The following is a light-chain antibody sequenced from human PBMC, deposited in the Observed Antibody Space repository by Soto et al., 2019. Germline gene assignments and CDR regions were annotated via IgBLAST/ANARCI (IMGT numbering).Light chain of an antibody. CDR1: QSFIPEH. J-gene: IGKJ2*01. Sequence: IVFTESPGTLSLSPGERATLSCRTSQSFIPEHLAWYQQKPGQAPSLLIYDISTRATGIPDRFSGSASGTDFTLTVSRLEPEDFAVYYCQHYGGSPLYTFGQGTKVDIK. V-gene: IGKV3-20*01. CDR3: QHYGGSPLYT. CDR2: DIS.